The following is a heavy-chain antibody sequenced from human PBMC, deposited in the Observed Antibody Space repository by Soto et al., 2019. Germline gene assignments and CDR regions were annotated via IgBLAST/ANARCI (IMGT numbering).Heavy chain of an antibody. Sequence: EVQLLESGGGLVQPGGSLRLSCAASGFTFSSYAMSWVRQAPGKGLEWVSAISGSGGSTYYAVSVKGRFTIARDNSKSTLYLQMNSLRAEDTAVYYCANDGGYDFSYMDVWGKGTTVTVSS. J-gene: IGHJ6*03. D-gene: IGHD5-12*01. V-gene: IGHV3-23*01. CDR3: ANDGGYDFSYMDV. CDR2: ISGSGGST. CDR1: GFTFSSYA.